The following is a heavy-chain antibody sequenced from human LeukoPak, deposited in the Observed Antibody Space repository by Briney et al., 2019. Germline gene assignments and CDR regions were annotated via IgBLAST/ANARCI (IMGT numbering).Heavy chain of an antibody. Sequence: GGSLRLSCAASGFTFSSYSMNWVRQAPGKGLEWVSYISSSSSTIYYADSVKGRFTISRDNAKNSLYLQMNSLRAEDTAVYYCARGRVTAIMYYIDYWGQGTLVTVSS. CDR2: ISSSSSTI. V-gene: IGHV3-48*01. CDR3: ARGRVTAIMYYIDY. J-gene: IGHJ4*02. D-gene: IGHD2-21*02. CDR1: GFTFSSYS.